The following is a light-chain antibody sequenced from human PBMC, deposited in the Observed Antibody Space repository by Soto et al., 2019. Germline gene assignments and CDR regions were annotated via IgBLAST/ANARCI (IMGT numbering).Light chain of an antibody. CDR3: QQSYSTTCT. V-gene: IGKV1-39*01. CDR1: QGISTY. Sequence: DIQMTQSPSSLSASVGDRVTITCRASQGISTYLNWYQQKPGKAPKLLIYAASSLQSGVPSRFSGSGSETDFTLTISSLQPEHFANYSCQQSYSTTCTFGQRTKVEIK. J-gene: IGKJ1*01. CDR2: AAS.